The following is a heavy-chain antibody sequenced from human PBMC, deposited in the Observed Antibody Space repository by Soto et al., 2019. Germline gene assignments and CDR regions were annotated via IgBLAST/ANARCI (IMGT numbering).Heavy chain of an antibody. CDR2: ISYDGSNK. Sequence: QVQLVESGGGVVQPGRSLRLSCAASGFTFSSYGMHWVRQAPGKGLEWVAVISYDGSNKYYADTVKGRFTISRDNSKNTLYLQMNSLRAEDTAVYYCAKDTLNYVWGRSHAFDIWGQGTMVTVSS. J-gene: IGHJ3*02. CDR3: AKDTLNYVWGRSHAFDI. V-gene: IGHV3-30*18. D-gene: IGHD3-16*01. CDR1: GFTFSSYG.